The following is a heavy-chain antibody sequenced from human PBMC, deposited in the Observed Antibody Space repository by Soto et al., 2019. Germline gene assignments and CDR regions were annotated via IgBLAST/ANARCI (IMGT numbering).Heavy chain of an antibody. CDR3: ARDHIDDYSNGNYFDY. V-gene: IGHV4-31*03. CDR2: IYYSGST. Sequence: SETLSLTCTVSGGSISSGGYYGSWIRQHPGKGLEWIGYIYYSGSTYYNPSLKSRVTISVDTSKNQFSLKLSSVTAADTAVYYCARDHIDDYSNGNYFDYWGQGTLVTVSS. CDR1: GGSISSGGYY. J-gene: IGHJ4*02. D-gene: IGHD4-4*01.